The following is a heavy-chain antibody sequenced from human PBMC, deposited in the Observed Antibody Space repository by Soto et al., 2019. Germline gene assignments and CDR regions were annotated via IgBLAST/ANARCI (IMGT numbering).Heavy chain of an antibody. CDR3: AKDGNPIPYLTGYYRLGWFDP. CDR2: ISGSGVST. V-gene: IGHV3-23*01. CDR1: GFTFSSYA. J-gene: IGHJ5*02. D-gene: IGHD3-9*01. Sequence: GGSLRLSCAASGFTFSSYAMSWVRQAPGKGLEWVPAISGSGVSTYYADSVKGRFTISRDNSKNTLYLQMNSLRAEHTAVYYCAKDGNPIPYLTGYYRLGWFDPWGQGTLVTVSS.